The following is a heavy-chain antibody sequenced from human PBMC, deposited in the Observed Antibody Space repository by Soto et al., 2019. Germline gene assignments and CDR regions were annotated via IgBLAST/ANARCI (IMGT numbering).Heavy chain of an antibody. Sequence: GASVKVSCKASGGTFSSYAISWVRQAPGQGLEWMGGIIPIFGTANYAQKFQGRVTITADESTSTAYMELSSLRSEDTAVYYCARVRSITGASNYYYYYGMDVWGQGTTVTVSS. CDR1: GGTFSSYA. V-gene: IGHV1-69*13. CDR3: ARVRSITGASNYYYYYGMDV. J-gene: IGHJ6*02. D-gene: IGHD1-26*01. CDR2: IIPIFGTA.